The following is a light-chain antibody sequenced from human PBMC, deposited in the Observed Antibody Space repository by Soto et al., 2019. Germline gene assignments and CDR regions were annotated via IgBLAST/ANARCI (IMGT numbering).Light chain of an antibody. J-gene: IGKJ1*01. V-gene: IGKV1-39*01. CDR3: QHSYNTPWP. CDR2: SAS. Sequence: IQTTQSPSSLSAYIGDRVTITCLAMQGISSYLVWYQQKPGRAPKLLIYSASSLQSGVPSRFSGSGSGTDFTLTITRPQPEAFPTYYCQHSYNTPWPSGQATK. CDR1: QGISSY.